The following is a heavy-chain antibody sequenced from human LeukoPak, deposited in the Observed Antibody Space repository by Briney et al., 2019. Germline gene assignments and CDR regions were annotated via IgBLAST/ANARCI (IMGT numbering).Heavy chain of an antibody. Sequence: SETLSLTCAVYGGSFSGYYWSWIRQPPGKGLEWIGEINHSGSTNYNPSLKSRVTISVDTSKNQFSLKLSSVTAADTAVYYCARGARGVITLGYYYYGMDVWGQGTTVTVSS. CDR3: ARGARGVITLGYYYYGMDV. J-gene: IGHJ6*02. CDR2: INHSGST. D-gene: IGHD3-10*01. CDR1: GGSFSGYY. V-gene: IGHV4-34*01.